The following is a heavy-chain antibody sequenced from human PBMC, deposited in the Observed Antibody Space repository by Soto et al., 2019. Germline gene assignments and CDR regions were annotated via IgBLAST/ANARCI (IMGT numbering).Heavy chain of an antibody. CDR3: ATEGGNMIVVVSRGDDAFDI. Sequence: ASVKVSCKAFGYTFNAFYMHWVRQAPGQGLEWMGVINPSGDGTSYAQKFQGRVTMTRDTSTSTVYMELSSLRSEDTAVYYCATEGGNMIVVVSRGDDAFDIWGQGTMVTVSS. D-gene: IGHD3-22*01. V-gene: IGHV1-46*02. CDR2: INPSGDGT. J-gene: IGHJ3*02. CDR1: GYTFNAFY.